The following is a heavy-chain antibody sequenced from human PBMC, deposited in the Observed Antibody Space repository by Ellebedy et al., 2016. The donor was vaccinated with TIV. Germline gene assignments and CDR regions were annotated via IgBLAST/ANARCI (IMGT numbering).Heavy chain of an antibody. CDR1: GFTFSSYA. CDR3: AINLPGGYYDY. D-gene: IGHD3-22*01. V-gene: IGHV3-23*01. Sequence: GESLKISCAASGFTFSSYAMNWVRQAPGRGLEWVSTIGTGGDTYNVESVKGRFTISRDNSKNTLYLQMNTLRADDTAVYYCAINLPGGYYDYWGQGTLVTVSS. J-gene: IGHJ4*02. CDR2: IGTGGDT.